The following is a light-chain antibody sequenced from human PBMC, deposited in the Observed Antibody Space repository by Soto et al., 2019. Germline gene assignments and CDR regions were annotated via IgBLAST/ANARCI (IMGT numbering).Light chain of an antibody. CDR1: QRICTF. Sequence: DIQGTQSPSSLSASVGDRVTITRRKSQRICTFLNWYQVTRGKAPNIXIYDIHHLDTGVPSLFSGSGVGSDFTLTINSLQAEDMATYYCQQYDSLPLTFGGGTKVDI. J-gene: IGKJ4*01. CDR3: QQYDSLPLT. V-gene: IGKV1-33*01. CDR2: DIH.